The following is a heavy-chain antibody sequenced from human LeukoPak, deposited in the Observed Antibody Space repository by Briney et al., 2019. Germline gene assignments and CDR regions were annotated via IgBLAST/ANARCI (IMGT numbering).Heavy chain of an antibody. V-gene: IGHV3-66*01. D-gene: IGHD2-21*01. CDR1: GFTFSDYY. Sequence: GGSLRLSCAASGFTFSDYYMNWIRQAPGNGLEWVSVIYSDGNTYYADSVKGRFTISRDNSKNTVYLQMNSLRVEDTAVYYCARAAWDYWGQGTLVTVSS. J-gene: IGHJ4*02. CDR3: ARAAWDY. CDR2: IYSDGNT.